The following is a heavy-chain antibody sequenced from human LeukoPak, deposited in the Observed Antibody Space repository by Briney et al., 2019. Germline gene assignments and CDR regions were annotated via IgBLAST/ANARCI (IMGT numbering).Heavy chain of an antibody. Sequence: GGSLRLSCAASGFSFDDYGMSWVRQAPGKGLEWVSRINWNGGSRGYAESVKGRFTISRDNAKKSLYLQMNSLRAEDTALYYCAKESGYYYYMDVWGKGTTVTVSS. CDR1: GFSFDDYG. CDR2: INWNGGSR. V-gene: IGHV3-20*04. J-gene: IGHJ6*03. CDR3: AKESGYYYYMDV.